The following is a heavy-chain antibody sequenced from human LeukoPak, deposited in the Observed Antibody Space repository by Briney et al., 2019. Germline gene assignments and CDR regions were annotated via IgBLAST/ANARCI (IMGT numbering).Heavy chain of an antibody. CDR2: IDWDDDK. D-gene: IGHD1-26*01. Sequence: SGPALVKPTQTLTLTCTFSGFSLSTSGLCVSWIRQPPGKALEWLARIDWDDDKYYITSLKTRLAISKDASKNQVVLTMTNMDPVDTATYYCARIVVGAKVQSDYWGQGTLVTVSS. V-gene: IGHV2-70*11. J-gene: IGHJ4*02. CDR3: ARIVVGAKVQSDY. CDR1: GFSLSTSGLC.